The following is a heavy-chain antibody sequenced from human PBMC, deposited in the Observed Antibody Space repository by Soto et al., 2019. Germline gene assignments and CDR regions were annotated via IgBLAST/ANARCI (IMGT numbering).Heavy chain of an antibody. J-gene: IGHJ3*02. V-gene: IGHV4-34*01. Sequence: SETLSLTCAVYGGSFSGYYWSWIRQPPGKGLEWIGEINHSGSTNYNPSLKSRVTISVDTSKNQFSLKLSSVTAADTAVYYCASLVVVAASLLGFDIWGQGTMVTVSS. CDR3: ASLVVVAASLLGFDI. CDR1: GGSFSGYY. CDR2: INHSGST. D-gene: IGHD2-15*01.